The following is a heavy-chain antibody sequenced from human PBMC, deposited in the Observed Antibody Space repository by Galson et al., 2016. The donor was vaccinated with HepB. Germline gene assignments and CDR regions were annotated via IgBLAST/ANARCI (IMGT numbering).Heavy chain of an antibody. D-gene: IGHD5-24*01. CDR3: ARRGDGYKPYD. CDR2: IYPGDSNT. Sequence: QSGAEVKKPGESLKISCKGSGYSFPTYWLGWVRQMPGKGLEWMGIIYPGDSNTRYSPSFEGQVTIPADKSISTAYLQWSSLKASDTAMYYCARRGDGYKPYDWGQGTLVTVSS. CDR1: GYSFPTYW. J-gene: IGHJ4*02. V-gene: IGHV5-51*01.